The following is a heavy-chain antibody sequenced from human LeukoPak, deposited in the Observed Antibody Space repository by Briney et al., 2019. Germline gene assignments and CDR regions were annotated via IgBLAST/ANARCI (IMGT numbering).Heavy chain of an antibody. Sequence: SETLSLTCAVYGGSFSGYYWSWIRQPPGKGLEWIGEINHSGSTNYNPSLKSRVAISVDRAKNQFSLTLSSVTAADTAIYYCARDSPKRYSGSYFDYWGQGTLVTVSS. V-gene: IGHV4-34*01. D-gene: IGHD1-26*01. CDR1: GGSFSGYY. J-gene: IGHJ4*02. CDR3: ARDSPKRYSGSYFDY. CDR2: INHSGST.